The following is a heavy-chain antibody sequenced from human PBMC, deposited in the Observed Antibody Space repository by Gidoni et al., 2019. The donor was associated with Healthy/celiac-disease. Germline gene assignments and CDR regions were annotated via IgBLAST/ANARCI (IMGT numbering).Heavy chain of an antibody. CDR2: FDTEDGET. V-gene: IGHV1-24*01. Sequence: QVHLVQSGAAVNTPGASVQVSCMVSGYTLTQLSMHWVRQAPGKGLEWMGGFDTEDGETIYAQKFQGRVSMTEDTSTDTAYMELSSLRSEDTAVYYCATGTVGDAAYWGQGTLVTVSS. D-gene: IGHD1-26*01. J-gene: IGHJ4*02. CDR1: GYTLTQLS. CDR3: ATGTVGDAAY.